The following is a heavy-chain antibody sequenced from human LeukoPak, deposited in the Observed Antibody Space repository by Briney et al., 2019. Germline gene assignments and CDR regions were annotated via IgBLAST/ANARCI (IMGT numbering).Heavy chain of an antibody. J-gene: IGHJ6*03. CDR3: ARQISDYNDYYIDV. Sequence: PSETLSLTCTVSGGSISSSHYYWGWIRQPPGKGLEWIGTIYYSGTTYYNPSLESRVTISEDTSKNQFSLTLRSVTAADTAVYYCARQISDYNDYYIDVWGKGTTVTVSS. D-gene: IGHD4-11*01. CDR2: IYYSGTT. CDR1: GGSISSSHYY. V-gene: IGHV4-39*01.